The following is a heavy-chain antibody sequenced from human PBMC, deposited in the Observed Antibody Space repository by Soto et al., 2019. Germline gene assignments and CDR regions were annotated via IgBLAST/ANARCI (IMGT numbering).Heavy chain of an antibody. V-gene: IGHV1-3*01. CDR1: GYTFTNSA. Sequence: ASVKVSCKASGYTFTNSAIHWVRQAPGQTLEWMGWINVGNGNTKYSQKFQGRVTITRDKSASTAYMELSSLRSEDTAVYYCAREYQLLFNWFDSWGQGTLVTVSS. J-gene: IGHJ5*01. CDR3: AREYQLLFNWFDS. CDR2: INVGNGNT. D-gene: IGHD2-2*01.